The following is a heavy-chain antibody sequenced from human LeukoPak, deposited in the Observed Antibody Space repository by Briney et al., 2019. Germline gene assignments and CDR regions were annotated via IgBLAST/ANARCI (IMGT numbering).Heavy chain of an antibody. J-gene: IGHJ3*02. CDR1: GYTFTGYY. Sequence: ASVKVSCKASGYTFTGYYMHWVRQAPGQGLEWMGWIDPNSGGTNYAQKFQGRVAMTRDTSISTAYMELSRLRSDDTAVYYCARMGIYYDSSGYKSDAFDIWGQGTMVTVSS. V-gene: IGHV1-2*02. CDR2: IDPNSGGT. D-gene: IGHD3-22*01. CDR3: ARMGIYYDSSGYKSDAFDI.